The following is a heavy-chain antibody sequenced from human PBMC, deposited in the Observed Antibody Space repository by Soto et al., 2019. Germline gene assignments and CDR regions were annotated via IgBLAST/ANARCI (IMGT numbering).Heavy chain of an antibody. D-gene: IGHD3-22*01. CDR2: ISSSSSYI. J-gene: IGHJ4*02. CDR3: ATEKHYFDTGGYYY. Sequence: EVQLVESGGGLVKPGGSLRLSCAASGFTFSSYSMNWVRQAPGKGLEWVSSISSSSSYIYYADSLKGRFTISRDNAKNSQSLQMTSLRAEDTAVYYCATEKHYFDTGGYYYWGQGTLVTVSS. CDR1: GFTFSSYS. V-gene: IGHV3-21*01.